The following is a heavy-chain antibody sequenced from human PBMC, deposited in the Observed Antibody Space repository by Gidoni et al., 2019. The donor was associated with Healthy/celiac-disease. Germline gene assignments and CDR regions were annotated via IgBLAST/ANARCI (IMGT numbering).Heavy chain of an antibody. CDR2: ISYDGSNK. CDR3: ARDRVARPARYFQH. J-gene: IGHJ1*01. V-gene: IGHV3-30*04. Sequence: QVPLVESGGGVVQPGRAARLSGAASGFTFSSYAMHWVRQAPGKGLGWVAVISYDGSNKYYADSVKGRFTISRDNSKNTLYLQMNSLRAEDTAVYYCARDRVARPARYFQHWGQGTLVTVSS. CDR1: GFTFSSYA. D-gene: IGHD2-15*01.